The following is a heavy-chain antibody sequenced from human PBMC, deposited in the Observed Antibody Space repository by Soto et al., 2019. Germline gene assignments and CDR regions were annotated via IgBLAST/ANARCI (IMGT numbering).Heavy chain of an antibody. CDR2: VIPIFGTA. J-gene: IGHJ5*02. D-gene: IGHD4-4*01. CDR1: RGTSSDYS. CDR3: TKGDFDTTGWFDP. Sequence: QESLVQSGAEVRKPGSSVKVSCKAPRGTSSDYSIAWVRQAPGQGLEWVGGVIPIFGTANYAQRFQGRVTITADESTSTSYMEMRSLTSDDTAIYYCTKGDFDTTGWFDPWGQGTLVTVSS. V-gene: IGHV1-69*01.